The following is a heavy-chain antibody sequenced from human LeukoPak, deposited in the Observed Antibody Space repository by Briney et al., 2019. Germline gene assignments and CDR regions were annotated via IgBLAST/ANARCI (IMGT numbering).Heavy chain of an antibody. V-gene: IGHV4-59*08. CDR2: MHYSGNT. Sequence: SETLSLTCTVSGGSISGHYWSWIRQSPGKGLEWIGFMHYSGNTNSNPSLRSRVTISMDTSKNQFSLKLSSVTAADTAVYYCARHENVRGVTNYFDYWGQGTLVTVSS. CDR3: ARHENVRGVTNYFDY. D-gene: IGHD3-10*01. J-gene: IGHJ4*02. CDR1: GGSISGHY.